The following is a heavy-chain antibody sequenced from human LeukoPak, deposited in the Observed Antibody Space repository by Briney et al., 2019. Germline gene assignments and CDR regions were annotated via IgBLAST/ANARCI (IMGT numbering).Heavy chain of an antibody. CDR1: GGSISSAYYY. CDR3: ARVYERLRHAFDI. V-gene: IGHV4-61*02. J-gene: IGHJ3*02. Sequence: SETLSLTCTVSGGSISSAYYYWTWIRQPAGKGLEWIGRIYTSGATNYNPSLKSRVTMSVDTSKNQFSLKLSSVTAADTAVYYCARVYERLRHAFDIWGQGTMVTVSS. D-gene: IGHD1-26*01. CDR2: IYTSGAT.